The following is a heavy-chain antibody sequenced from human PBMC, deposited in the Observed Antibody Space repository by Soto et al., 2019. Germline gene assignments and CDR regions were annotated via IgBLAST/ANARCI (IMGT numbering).Heavy chain of an antibody. J-gene: IGHJ6*02. Sequence: QVQLVQSGPEVRKPGASVKVSCKASGYIFSRYGISWVRQAPGQGLEWMAWISGYNGNTKFGERVQGRVNVTTDKSTSTAYMELRSLRSDDTDVYYCAREAAAERNYYGLDVWGQGTTVIVSS. CDR3: AREAAAERNYYGLDV. D-gene: IGHD6-13*01. CDR1: GYIFSRYG. V-gene: IGHV1-18*04. CDR2: ISGYNGNT.